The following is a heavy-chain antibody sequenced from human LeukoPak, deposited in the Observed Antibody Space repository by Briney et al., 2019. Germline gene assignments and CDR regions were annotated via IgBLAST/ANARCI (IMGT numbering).Heavy chain of an antibody. J-gene: IGHJ6*03. V-gene: IGHV1-69*05. D-gene: IGHD6-6*01. Sequence: GASVKVSCKASGGTFSTNAISWVRQAPGQGLEWMGGIIPIFGTANYAQKFQGRVTITTDESTSTAYMELSSLRSEDTAVYYCASGIAARTTYYYYYMDVWGKGTTVTVSS. CDR2: IIPIFGTA. CDR1: GGTFSTNA. CDR3: ASGIAARTTYYYYYMDV.